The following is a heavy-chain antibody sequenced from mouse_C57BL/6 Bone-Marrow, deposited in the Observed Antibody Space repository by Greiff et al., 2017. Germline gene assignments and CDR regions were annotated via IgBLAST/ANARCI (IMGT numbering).Heavy chain of an antibody. CDR3: AREGYSNYVSWFAY. D-gene: IGHD2-5*01. V-gene: IGHV1-39*01. CDR2: INPNYGTT. CDR1: GYSFTDYN. J-gene: IGHJ3*01. Sequence: EVKLMESGPELVKPGASVKISCKASGYSFTDYNMNWVKQSNGKSLEWIGVINPNYGTTSYNQKFKGKATLTVDQSSSTAYMQLNSLTSEDSAVYYCAREGYSNYVSWFAYWGQGTLVTVSA.